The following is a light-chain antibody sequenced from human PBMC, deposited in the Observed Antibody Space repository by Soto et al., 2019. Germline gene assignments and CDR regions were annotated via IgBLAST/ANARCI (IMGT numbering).Light chain of an antibody. Sequence: QSVLTQPPSASGAPGQRVTISCSGSSSNIGGHTVNWYQQLPGTAPKLLIYSDNQRPSGVPDRFSGSKSGTSASLAISGLQSEDEADYYCAAWDDSLNGRLFGGGTQLTVL. CDR3: AAWDDSLNGRL. V-gene: IGLV1-44*01. J-gene: IGLJ2*01. CDR2: SDN. CDR1: SSNIGGHT.